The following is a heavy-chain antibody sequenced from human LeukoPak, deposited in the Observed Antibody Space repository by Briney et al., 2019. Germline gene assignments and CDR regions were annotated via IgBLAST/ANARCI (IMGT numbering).Heavy chain of an antibody. D-gene: IGHD3-10*01. V-gene: IGHV4-34*01. CDR2: INHRGGT. J-gene: IGHJ3*02. CDR1: GGXFSDYS. Sequence: SETLSLTCAVFGGXFSDYSCTWIRQTPGKGLEWIGEINHRGGTNYNPSLKSRLTISVDTSKNQFSLNLTSVTAADTAVYYCASGVGEFFPDAFNIWGQGTMVGVFS. CDR3: ASGVGEFFPDAFNI.